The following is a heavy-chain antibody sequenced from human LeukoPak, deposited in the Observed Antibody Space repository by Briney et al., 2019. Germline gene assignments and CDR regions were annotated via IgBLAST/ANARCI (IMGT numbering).Heavy chain of an antibody. J-gene: IGHJ4*01. Sequence: SETLSLTCAVSGGSISNYYWSWIRQPPGQALEWIGYIYYSGSTNYNPSLKSRVTISVDTSKNQFSLKLSSATAADTAVYYCARLVAGTGEYNFDYWGQGTLVTVSS. CDR2: IYYSGST. D-gene: IGHD6-19*01. CDR1: GGSISNYY. CDR3: ARLVAGTGEYNFDY. V-gene: IGHV4-59*08.